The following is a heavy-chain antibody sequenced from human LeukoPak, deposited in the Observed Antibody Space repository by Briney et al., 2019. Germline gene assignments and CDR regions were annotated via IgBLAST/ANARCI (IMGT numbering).Heavy chain of an antibody. J-gene: IGHJ4*02. D-gene: IGHD4-17*01. V-gene: IGHV4-34*01. CDR3: ARAGYGDSDFDY. CDR2: INHSGSS. Sequence: SETLSLTCAVYGGSFSGYFWSWIRQPPGKGLEWIGEINHSGSSDYNPSLKSRVTISVDTSKNQFSLKLSSVTAADTAVYYCARAGYGDSDFDYWGQGTLVTVSS. CDR1: GGSFSGYF.